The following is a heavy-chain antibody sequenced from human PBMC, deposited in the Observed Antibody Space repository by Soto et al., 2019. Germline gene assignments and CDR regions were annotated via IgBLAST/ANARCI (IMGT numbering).Heavy chain of an antibody. Sequence: NPXETLSLTCTVSGGSVSSGDYYWSWIRQPPGKGLEWIGYIYYSGNTNYNPSLKSRVIISVDTSKNLFSLKLTSVTAADTAVYYCARIPVDTSMIYWLDPWGQGTLVTVSS. CDR3: ARIPVDTSMIYWLDP. D-gene: IGHD5-18*01. CDR1: GGSVSSGDYY. J-gene: IGHJ5*02. V-gene: IGHV4-61*08. CDR2: IYYSGNT.